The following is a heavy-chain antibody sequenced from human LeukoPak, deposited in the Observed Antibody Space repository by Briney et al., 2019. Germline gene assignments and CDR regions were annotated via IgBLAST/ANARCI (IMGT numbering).Heavy chain of an antibody. V-gene: IGHV1-3*01. Sequence: ASVKVCCKASGYIFTNFAIHRERQAPGQSLEWMGWINPGNGNTKYSQKFRDRVTMTRDTSASTAYMELSSLRSEDRAVYYCAKDRDCSTNTCYDLDYWGQGTLVTVSS. CDR3: AKDRDCSTNTCYDLDY. CDR1: GYIFTNFA. CDR2: INPGNGNT. J-gene: IGHJ4*02. D-gene: IGHD2-2*01.